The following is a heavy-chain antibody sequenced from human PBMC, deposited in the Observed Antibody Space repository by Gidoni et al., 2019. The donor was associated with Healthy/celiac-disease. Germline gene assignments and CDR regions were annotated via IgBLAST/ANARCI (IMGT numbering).Heavy chain of an antibody. CDR1: GGSFRGYY. Sequence: QVQLQQWGAGLLKPSETLSLTCAVSGGSFRGYYWSWIRQPPGKGLEWIGEINHSGSTNYNPSLKIRVTISVDTSKNQFSLKLSSVTAADTAVYYCARGGLSVAGTGWGYWGQGTLVTVSS. J-gene: IGHJ4*02. D-gene: IGHD6-19*01. CDR3: ARGGLSVAGTGWGY. CDR2: INHSGST. V-gene: IGHV4-34*01.